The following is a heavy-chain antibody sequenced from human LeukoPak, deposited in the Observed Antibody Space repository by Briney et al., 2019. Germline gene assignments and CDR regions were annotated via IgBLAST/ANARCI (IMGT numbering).Heavy chain of an antibody. Sequence: PGGSLRLSCAASGLTFRSYAMSWVRQALGKGLEWVSSISGSGGSTYYADSVKGRFTISRDNSKNTLYLQMNSLRAEDTAVYYCAREGGSGSYYNAPYYYGMDVWGQGTTVTVSS. CDR2: ISGSGGST. V-gene: IGHV3-23*01. CDR1: GLTFRSYA. CDR3: AREGGSGSYYNAPYYYGMDV. D-gene: IGHD3-10*01. J-gene: IGHJ6*02.